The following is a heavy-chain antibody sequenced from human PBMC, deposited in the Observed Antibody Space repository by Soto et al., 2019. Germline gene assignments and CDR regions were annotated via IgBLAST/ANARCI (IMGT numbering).Heavy chain of an antibody. CDR2: INHSGST. Sequence: SETLSLTCAVYGGSFSGYYWSWIRQPPGKGLEWIGEINHSGSTNYNPSLKSRVTISVDTSKNQFSLKLSSVTAADTAVYYCARGSTIFGVVMRGNWFDPWGQGTLVTVSS. CDR3: ARGSTIFGVVMRGNWFDP. J-gene: IGHJ5*02. D-gene: IGHD3-3*01. V-gene: IGHV4-34*01. CDR1: GGSFSGYY.